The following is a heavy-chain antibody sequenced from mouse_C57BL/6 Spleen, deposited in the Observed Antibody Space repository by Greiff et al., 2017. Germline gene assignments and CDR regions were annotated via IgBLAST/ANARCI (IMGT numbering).Heavy chain of an antibody. CDR3: ARITTEYAMDY. CDR2: IYPGSGST. J-gene: IGHJ4*01. V-gene: IGHV1-55*01. CDR1: GYTFTSYW. D-gene: IGHD1-1*01. Sequence: QVQLQQPGAELVKPGASVTMSCKASGYTFTSYWITWVKQRPGQGLEWIGDIYPGSGSTNYNEKFKSKATLTVDTSSSTAYMQLSSLTSEDSAVYYCARITTEYAMDYWGQGTSVTVSS.